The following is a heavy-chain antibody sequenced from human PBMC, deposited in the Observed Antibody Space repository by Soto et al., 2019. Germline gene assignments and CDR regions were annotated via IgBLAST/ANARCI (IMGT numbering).Heavy chain of an antibody. Sequence: QVQLQESGPGLVKPSETLSLSCTVSGGSVSGGNYYWSWIRQPPGRAWSGLDVSYSGSTNYNPSLKSRVTISVDTSKNQFSLNLSSVTAADTAVYYCATSPRLALDIWGQGTMVIVSA. D-gene: IGHD3-16*01. J-gene: IGHJ3*02. V-gene: IGHV4-61*01. CDR2: VSYSGST. CDR1: GGSVSGGNYY. CDR3: ATSPRLALDI.